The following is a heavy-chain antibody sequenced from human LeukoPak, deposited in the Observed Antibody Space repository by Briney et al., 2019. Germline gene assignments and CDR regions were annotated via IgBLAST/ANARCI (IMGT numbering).Heavy chain of an antibody. D-gene: IGHD4-17*01. V-gene: IGHV4-59*01. CDR1: GGSISSYY. Sequence: SETLSLTCTVSGGSISSYYWSWIRQPPGKGLEWIGYIYYSGSTNYNPSLKSRVTISVDTSKNQFSLKLSSVTAADTAVYYCARGLYGDREFQHWGQGTLVTVSS. CDR3: ARGLYGDREFQH. CDR2: IYYSGST. J-gene: IGHJ1*01.